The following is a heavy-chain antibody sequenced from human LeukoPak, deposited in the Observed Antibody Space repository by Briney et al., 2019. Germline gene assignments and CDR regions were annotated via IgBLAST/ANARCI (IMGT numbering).Heavy chain of an antibody. V-gene: IGHV3-23*01. CDR3: ASRDIVVVPAAIVY. CDR1: GFTFSSYA. Sequence: GGSLRLSCAASGFTFSSYAMSWVRQAPGKGLEWVSVISGSGGSTYYADSVKGRFTISRDNSKNTLYLQMNSLRAEDTAVYYCASRDIVVVPAAIVYWGQGTLATVSS. D-gene: IGHD2-2*02. CDR2: ISGSGGST. J-gene: IGHJ4*02.